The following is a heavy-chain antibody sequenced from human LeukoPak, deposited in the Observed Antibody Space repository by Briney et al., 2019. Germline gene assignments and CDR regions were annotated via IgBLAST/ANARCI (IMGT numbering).Heavy chain of an antibody. CDR3: AGGRYSSVWY. CDR1: GFSFSSYW. CDR2: INSDESST. Sequence: GGSLRLSCVASGFSFSSYWMHWVRQAPGKGLVWVSRINSDESSTTYADSVKGRFTISRDNAKNTLYLQMNSLRAEDTAVYYCAGGRYSSVWYWGQGTLVTVSS. V-gene: IGHV3-74*01. D-gene: IGHD6-19*01. J-gene: IGHJ4*02.